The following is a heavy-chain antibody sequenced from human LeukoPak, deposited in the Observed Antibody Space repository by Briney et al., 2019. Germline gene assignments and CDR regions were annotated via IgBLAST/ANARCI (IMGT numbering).Heavy chain of an antibody. CDR2: IRYDGSNK. CDR1: GFTFSSYG. D-gene: IGHD3-10*01. V-gene: IGHV3-30*02. Sequence: GGPLRLSCAASGFTFSSYGMHWVRQAPGKGLEWVAFIRYDGSNKYYADSVKGRFTISRDNSKNTLYLQMNSLRAEDTAVYYCAKGKYYYGSGSYGGFDPWGQGTLVTVSS. J-gene: IGHJ5*02. CDR3: AKGKYYYGSGSYGGFDP.